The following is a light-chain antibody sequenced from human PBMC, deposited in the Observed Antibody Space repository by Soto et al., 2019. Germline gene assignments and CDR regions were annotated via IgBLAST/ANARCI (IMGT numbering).Light chain of an antibody. V-gene: IGKV3-20*01. CDR3: QQYGSSPRLT. J-gene: IGKJ4*01. CDR1: QSVSSSY. Sequence: EIVLTQSPGTLSLSPGEIATLSCRASQSVSSSYLAWYQQKPGQAPRLLIYGASSGATGIPDRFSGRGSGTDFTLTISRLEAEDFAVYYCQQYGSSPRLTFGGGTKVEIK. CDR2: GAS.